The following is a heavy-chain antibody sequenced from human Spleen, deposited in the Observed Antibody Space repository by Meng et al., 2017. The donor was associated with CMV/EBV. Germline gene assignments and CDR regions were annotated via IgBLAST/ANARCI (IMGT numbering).Heavy chain of an antibody. J-gene: IGHJ6*02. D-gene: IGHD3/OR15-3a*01. Sequence: GESLKISCAASGFTFNSYSMNWVRQSPGKGLEWVSYISESGLTTYYADSVKGRFTISRDNSHNALYLQMDNLRVEDTAVYYCARDQDSPFEDSYYGMDVWGQGTTVTVSS. CDR1: GFTFNSYS. CDR2: ISESGLTT. V-gene: IGHV3-48*01. CDR3: ARDQDSPFEDSYYGMDV.